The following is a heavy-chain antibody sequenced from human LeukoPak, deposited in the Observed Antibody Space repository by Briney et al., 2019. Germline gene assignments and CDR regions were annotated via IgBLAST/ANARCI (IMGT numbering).Heavy chain of an antibody. CDR1: GFTYDDYA. J-gene: IGHJ3*02. CDR2: ISWNSGSI. D-gene: IGHD4-17*01. V-gene: IGHV3-9*03. Sequence: GGSLRLSCAATGFTYDDYAMHRLRHVPGKGLEWVSGISWNSGSIGYAGSVKGRFTISRDNAKNSLYLQMNSLRAEDMALYYCAKADGDSDAFDIWGQGTMVTVSS. CDR3: AKADGDSDAFDI.